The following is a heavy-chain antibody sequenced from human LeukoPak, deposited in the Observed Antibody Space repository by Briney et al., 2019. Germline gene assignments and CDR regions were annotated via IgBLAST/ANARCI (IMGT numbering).Heavy chain of an antibody. CDR1: GGSISTITYY. Sequence: SETLSLTCTVSGGSISTITYYWGWIRQPPGKGLEWVGHMYYRGNTFYNPSLKSRVTISVDTSKNQFSLKLSSVTAADTAVYYCARVRTVGATMAFDYWGRGTLVTVSS. V-gene: IGHV4-39*07. CDR2: MYYRGNT. D-gene: IGHD1-26*01. J-gene: IGHJ4*02. CDR3: ARVRTVGATMAFDY.